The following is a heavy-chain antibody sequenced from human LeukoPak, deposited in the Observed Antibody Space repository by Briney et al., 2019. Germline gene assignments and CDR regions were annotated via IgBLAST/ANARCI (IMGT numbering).Heavy chain of an antibody. Sequence: ASVKVSCKASGYTFTSYAMHWVRQAPGQRLEWMGWINAGNGSTKYSQKFQGRVTITRDTSASTAYMELSSLRSEDTAVYYCARAGYYYGMDVWGKGTTVTVSS. CDR2: INAGNGST. V-gene: IGHV1-3*01. CDR1: GYTFTSYA. CDR3: ARAGYYYGMDV. J-gene: IGHJ6*04.